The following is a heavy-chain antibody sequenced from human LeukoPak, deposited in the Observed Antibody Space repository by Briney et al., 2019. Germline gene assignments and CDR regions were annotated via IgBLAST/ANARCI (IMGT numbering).Heavy chain of an antibody. J-gene: IGHJ3*02. D-gene: IGHD6-13*01. Sequence: GGSLRLSCAASGFTFSSYSMNWVRQAPGKGLEWVSSISSSSSYIYYADSVKGRFTISRDNAKNSLYLQMNSLRAEDTAVYYCARDITAAGTGAFDIWGQGIMVTVSS. CDR3: ARDITAAGTGAFDI. CDR1: GFTFSSYS. V-gene: IGHV3-21*01. CDR2: ISSSSSYI.